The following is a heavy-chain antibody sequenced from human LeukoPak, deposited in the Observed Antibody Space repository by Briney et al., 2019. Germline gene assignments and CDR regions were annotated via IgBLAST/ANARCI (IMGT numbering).Heavy chain of an antibody. J-gene: IGHJ4*02. V-gene: IGHV3-64*01. CDR1: GFTFSSYA. D-gene: IGHD6-13*01. CDR2: ISSDGGST. CDR3: AKVSSSWYYFDS. Sequence: PGGSLRLSCAASGFTFSSYAMHWVRQAPGEGLEYVSAISSDGGSTYYAQSVKGRFTISRDNSKNALYLQMGSLRAEDMAVYYCAKVSSSWYYFDSWGQGTLVTVSS.